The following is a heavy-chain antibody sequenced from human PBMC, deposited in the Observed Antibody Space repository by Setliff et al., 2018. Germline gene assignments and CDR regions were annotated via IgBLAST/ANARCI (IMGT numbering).Heavy chain of an antibody. Sequence: GASVKVSCKTSGYTFTNYGITWVRQAPGQGLEWMGWINNYSFKTNYPQKFLGRLTLTIDTSTNTVFMELRNLRPDDTAIYYCARDGGGYCATTSCFHFDYWGQGTQVTVSS. CDR3: ARDGGGYCATTSCFHFDY. CDR1: GYTFTNYG. V-gene: IGHV1-18*01. CDR2: INNYSFKT. D-gene: IGHD2-15*01. J-gene: IGHJ4*02.